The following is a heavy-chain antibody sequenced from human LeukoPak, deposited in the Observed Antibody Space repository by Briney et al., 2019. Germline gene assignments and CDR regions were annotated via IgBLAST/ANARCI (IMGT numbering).Heavy chain of an antibody. CDR3: ARGPHNRGGRFSWFDP. CDR2: ISADGGAT. J-gene: IGHJ5*02. CDR1: RFDFTTSA. D-gene: IGHD2-15*01. V-gene: IGHV3-23*01. Sequence: SGGSLRLSCAASRFDFTTSAMNWVRQAPGGRLEWVSGISADGGATYYVDSVKGRFTISRDNSKRTLYLQMNGLRAEDTAFYYCARGPHNRGGRFSWFDPWGQGTLVTVSS.